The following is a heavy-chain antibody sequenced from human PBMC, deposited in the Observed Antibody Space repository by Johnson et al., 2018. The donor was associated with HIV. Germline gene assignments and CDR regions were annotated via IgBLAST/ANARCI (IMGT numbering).Heavy chain of an antibody. J-gene: IGHJ3*02. V-gene: IGHV3-20*04. CDR3: ARDVTKDAFDI. Sequence: VQLVESGGGVARPGGSLRLSCAASGFTFDDYGMSWVRQAPGKGLEWVSGIDWSGGRTGYADSVKGRFTISRDNAKKLLYLQINSLRAEDTAVYYCARDVTKDAFDIWGQGTMVTVSS. D-gene: IGHD4-17*01. CDR2: IDWSGGRT. CDR1: GFTFDDYG.